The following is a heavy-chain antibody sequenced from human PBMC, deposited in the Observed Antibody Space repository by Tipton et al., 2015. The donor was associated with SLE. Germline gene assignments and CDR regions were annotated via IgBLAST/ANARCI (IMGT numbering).Heavy chain of an antibody. V-gene: IGHV4-31*03. J-gene: IGHJ3*02. CDR1: GGSISSGGYY. D-gene: IGHD1-26*01. CDR3: ARGVGAGAAFDI. CDR2: IYYSGST. Sequence: TLSLTCTVSGGSISSGGYYWSWIRQHPGKGLEWIGYIYYSGSTYYNPSLKSRVTISVDTSKNQFSLKLSSVTAADTAVYYCARGVGAGAAFDIWGQGTMVTVSS.